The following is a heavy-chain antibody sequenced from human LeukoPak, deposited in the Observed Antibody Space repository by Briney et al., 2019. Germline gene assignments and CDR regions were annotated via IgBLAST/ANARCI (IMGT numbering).Heavy chain of an antibody. CDR3: AKTWHYNNWFDP. V-gene: IGHV3-23*01. J-gene: IGHJ5*02. CDR2: ICGSGGGT. Sequence: GESLRLSCAASGFTFSSFGMSWVREAPGKGLGWVSVICGSGGGTYYAASVRGRFTISRANSKNTLYLQMASLRAEAPAVYDVAKTWHYNNWFDPWGQGTLVTVSS. CDR1: GFTFSSFG. D-gene: IGHD1-7*01.